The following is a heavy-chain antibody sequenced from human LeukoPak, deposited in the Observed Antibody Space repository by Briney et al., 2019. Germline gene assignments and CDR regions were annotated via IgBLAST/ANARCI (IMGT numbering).Heavy chain of an antibody. CDR2: IYPGDSDA. V-gene: IGHV5-51*01. D-gene: IGHD1-26*01. CDR1: GYSFTSYW. CDR3: ARRRDLYSGSYYPFDY. J-gene: IGHJ4*02. Sequence: GESLKISCKGSGYSFTSYWIGWVRQMPGKGLKWMGIIYPGDSDARYSPSFQGQVTISADKSISTAYLQWSSLKASDTAMYYCARRRDLYSGSYYPFDYWGQGTLVAVSS.